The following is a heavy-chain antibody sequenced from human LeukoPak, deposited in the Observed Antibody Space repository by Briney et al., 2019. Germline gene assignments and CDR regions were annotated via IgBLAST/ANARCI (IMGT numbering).Heavy chain of an antibody. CDR3: ARDPNTSCYTFRCGMDV. CDR1: GYTFTRYG. D-gene: IGHD2-2*02. J-gene: IGHJ6*02. CDR2: ISAYNGNT. Sequence: ASVKVSCKASGYTFTRYGISWVRQAPGQGLEWMGWISAYNGNTNYARKLQGRVTMTTDTSTSTAYMELRSLRSDDTAVYYCARDPNTSCYTFRCGMDVWGQGTTVTVSS. V-gene: IGHV1-18*01.